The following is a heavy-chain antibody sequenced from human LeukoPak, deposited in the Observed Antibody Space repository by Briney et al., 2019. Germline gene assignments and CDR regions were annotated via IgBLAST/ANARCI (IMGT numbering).Heavy chain of an antibody. CDR1: GFIFNNYW. CDR3: ARLMGGVTTYDL. Sequence: GGSLRLSCAAPGFIFNNYWMSWVRQAPGKGLEWVASIRPDGSGDFHMDSVKGRFTISRDNAEKSLSLQMNSLRAEDTAIYYCARLMGGVTTYDLWGQGTLVTVSS. V-gene: IGHV3-7*01. J-gene: IGHJ5*02. CDR2: IRPDGSGD. D-gene: IGHD4-11*01.